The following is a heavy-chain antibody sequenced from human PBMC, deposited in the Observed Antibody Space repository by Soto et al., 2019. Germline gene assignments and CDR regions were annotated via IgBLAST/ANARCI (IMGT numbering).Heavy chain of an antibody. J-gene: IGHJ4*02. V-gene: IGHV4-59*08. CDR2: IYYSGST. Sequence: TLEILSLTCTVSGGSIISYYWSWIRQPPGKGLEWIGYIYYSGSTNYNPSLKSRVTISVDTSKNQFSLKLSSVTAADTAVYYCARQGAVAGTFDFDYWGQGTLVTVSS. CDR3: ARQGAVAGTFDFDY. CDR1: GGSIISYY. D-gene: IGHD6-19*01.